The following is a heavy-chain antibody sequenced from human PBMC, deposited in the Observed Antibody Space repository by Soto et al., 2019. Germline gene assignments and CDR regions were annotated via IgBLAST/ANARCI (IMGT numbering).Heavy chain of an antibody. V-gene: IGHV4-4*02. CDR3: ARTPEIYCSGGSCQHSGYFQH. Sequence: QVQLQESGPGLVKPSGTLSLTCAVSGGSISSSNWWSWVRQPPGKGLEWIGEIYHSGSTNYNPSLKSRVTISVDKSKNQFSLKLSSVTAADTAVYYCARTPEIYCSGGSCQHSGYFQHWGQGTLVTVSS. J-gene: IGHJ1*01. D-gene: IGHD2-15*01. CDR2: IYHSGST. CDR1: GGSISSSNW.